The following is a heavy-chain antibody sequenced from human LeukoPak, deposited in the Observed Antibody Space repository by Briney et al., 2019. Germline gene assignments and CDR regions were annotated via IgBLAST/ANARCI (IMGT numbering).Heavy chain of an antibody. V-gene: IGHV1-24*01. D-gene: IGHD3-22*01. J-gene: IGHJ4*02. CDR1: GYTLTELS. CDR3: AREFGYYDSSGYYSSYFDY. CDR2: FDPEDGET. Sequence: ASVKVSCKVSGYTLTELSMHWVRQAPGKGLEWMGGFDPEDGETIYAQKFQGRVTMTEDTSTDTAYMELSSLRSEDTAVYYCAREFGYYDSSGYYSSYFDYWGQGTLVTVSS.